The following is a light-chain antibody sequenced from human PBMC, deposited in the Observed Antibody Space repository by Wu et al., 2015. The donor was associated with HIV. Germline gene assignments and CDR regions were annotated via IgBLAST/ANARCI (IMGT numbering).Light chain of an antibody. Sequence: DIQMTQSPSSLSASVGDRVTITCRASQGISNSLAWYQQIPGKAPKLLLYSASRLESGVPSRFSGSGSGTDYTLTISSLQPEDFATYYCQQYYLTPQTFGQGTKVAIK. CDR2: SAS. CDR3: QQYYLTPQT. J-gene: IGKJ1*01. V-gene: IGKV1-NL1*01. CDR1: QGISNS.